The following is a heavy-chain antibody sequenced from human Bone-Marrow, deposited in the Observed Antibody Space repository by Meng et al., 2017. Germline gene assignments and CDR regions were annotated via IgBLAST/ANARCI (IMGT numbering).Heavy chain of an antibody. CDR1: GYTFTSYD. J-gene: IGHJ4*02. CDR3: ATVERGYCSGGSCYRPFDY. Sequence: ASVKVSCKASGYTFTSYDINWVRQATGHGLEWMGWMNPNSGNTGYAQKFQGRVTMTRNTSISTAYMELSSLRSEDTAVYYCATVERGYCSGGSCYRPFDYWGQGTLVTVSS. D-gene: IGHD2-15*01. V-gene: IGHV1-8*01. CDR2: MNPNSGNT.